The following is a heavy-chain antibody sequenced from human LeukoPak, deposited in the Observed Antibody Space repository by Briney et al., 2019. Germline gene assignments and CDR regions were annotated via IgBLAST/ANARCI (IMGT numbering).Heavy chain of an antibody. J-gene: IGHJ4*02. V-gene: IGHV3-30*18. Sequence: GGSLRLSCAASGFTFSSYGMHWVRQAPGKGLEWVAVMSYEGTNRYYADSVKGRFTISRDNSKNTLYLLMNSLRAEDTAVYYCAKDVERLDHFDYWGQGTLVTVSS. CDR3: AKDVERLDHFDY. CDR1: GFTFSSYG. D-gene: IGHD1-1*01. CDR2: MSYEGTNR.